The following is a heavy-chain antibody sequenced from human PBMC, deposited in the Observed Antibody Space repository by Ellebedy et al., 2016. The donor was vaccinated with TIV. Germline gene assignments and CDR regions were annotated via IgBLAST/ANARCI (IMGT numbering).Heavy chain of an antibody. J-gene: IGHJ4*02. V-gene: IGHV5-51*01. CDR1: GYSFTSYW. CDR3: ARQEGSGSYFYYFDY. D-gene: IGHD1-26*01. Sequence: KVSXXGSGYSFTSYWIGWVRQMPGKGLEWMGIIYPGDSDTRYSPSFQGQVTISADKSISTAYLQWSSLKASDTAMYYCARQEGSGSYFYYFDYWGQGTLVTVSS. CDR2: IYPGDSDT.